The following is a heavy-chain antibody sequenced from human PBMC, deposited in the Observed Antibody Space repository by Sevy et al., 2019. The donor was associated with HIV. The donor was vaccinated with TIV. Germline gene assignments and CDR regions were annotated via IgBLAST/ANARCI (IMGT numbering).Heavy chain of an antibody. D-gene: IGHD6-19*01. CDR1: GFTFSSYS. CDR2: ISSSSSYI. Sequence: GGSLRLSCAASGFTFSSYSMNWVRQAPGKGLEWVSSISSSSSYIYYADSVKGRFTISRDNAKNSLYLQMNSLGAEDTAVYYWARERSSGPRAFDIWGQGTMVTVS. V-gene: IGHV3-21*01. J-gene: IGHJ3*02. CDR3: ARERSSGPRAFDI.